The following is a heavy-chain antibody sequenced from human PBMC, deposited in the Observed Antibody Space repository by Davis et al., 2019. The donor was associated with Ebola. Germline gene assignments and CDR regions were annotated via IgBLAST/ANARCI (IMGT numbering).Heavy chain of an antibody. CDR2: IHHTGTT. CDR1: GASITSDSW. Sequence: SETLSLTCTVSGASITSDSWWSWVRQPPGKGLEWIGEIHHTGTTNYNPSLTSRVTISVDTSKNQFSLKLSSVTAADTVVYYCARGDYGDYNDYWGQGTLVTVSS. V-gene: IGHV4-4*02. D-gene: IGHD4-17*01. J-gene: IGHJ4*02. CDR3: ARGDYGDYNDY.